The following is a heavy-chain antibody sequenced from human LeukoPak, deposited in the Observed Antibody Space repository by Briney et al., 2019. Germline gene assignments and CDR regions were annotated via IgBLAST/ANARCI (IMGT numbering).Heavy chain of an antibody. CDR3: AKFPSSGWYAWFDP. Sequence: GGSLRLSCAASGFTFSSYAMSWVRQAPGKGLEWVSAISGNGGSTYYAHSVKGRFTISRDNFKRTLYVQMNSLRAEETAVYYCAKFPSSGWYAWFDPWGQGTLVTVSS. D-gene: IGHD6-13*01. V-gene: IGHV3-23*01. CDR2: ISGNGGST. CDR1: GFTFSSYA. J-gene: IGHJ5*02.